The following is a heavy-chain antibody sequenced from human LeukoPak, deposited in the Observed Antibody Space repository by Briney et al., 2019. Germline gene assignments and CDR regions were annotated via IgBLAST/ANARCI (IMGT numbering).Heavy chain of an antibody. V-gene: IGHV3-20*04. Sequence: GGSLRLSCSASGFGFGDHGMSWFRQVPGKGLEGVSGINWSGGSTGYADPVRGRFTISRDNAKNPLYLQMDSLTAEDTALYYCARAPITSPFYFDHWGQGTLVTVSS. D-gene: IGHD2-2*01. CDR1: GFGFGDHG. CDR2: INWSGGST. J-gene: IGHJ4*02. CDR3: ARAPITSPFYFDH.